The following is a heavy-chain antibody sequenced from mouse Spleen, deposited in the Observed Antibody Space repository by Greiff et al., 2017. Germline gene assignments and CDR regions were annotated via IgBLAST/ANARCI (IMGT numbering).Heavy chain of an antibody. CDR3: ARRTLYYDYAMDY. CDR2: ILPGSGST. CDR1: GYTFSSYW. D-gene: IGHD2-4*01. V-gene: IGHV1-9*01. Sequence: QVQLKQSGAELMKPGASVKISCKAPGYTFSSYWIEWVKQRPGHGLEWIGEILPGSGSTNYNEKFKGKATFTADTSSNTAYMQLSSLTSEDSAVYYCARRTLYYDYAMDYWGQGTSVTVSS. J-gene: IGHJ4*01.